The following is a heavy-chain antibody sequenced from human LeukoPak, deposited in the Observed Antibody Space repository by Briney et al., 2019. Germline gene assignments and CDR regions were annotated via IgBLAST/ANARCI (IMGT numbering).Heavy chain of an antibody. J-gene: IGHJ4*02. D-gene: IGHD3-3*01. CDR2: IKDDGSQT. Sequence: GGSFRLSGVASGFAFNSYLMSWVRQAPGKGLGWVANIKDDGSQTYLVDSVKGRFTLSRDNAKSSMYLQLTSLTTDDTAVYYRATWQYWSGYHLQYWGQGTPVTVSS. V-gene: IGHV3-7*01. CDR3: ATWQYWSGYHLQY. CDR1: GFAFNSYL.